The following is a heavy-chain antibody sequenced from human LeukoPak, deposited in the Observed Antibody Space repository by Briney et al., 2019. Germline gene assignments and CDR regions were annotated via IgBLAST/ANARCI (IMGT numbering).Heavy chain of an antibody. V-gene: IGHV3-23*01. CDR3: AGVDGYILDY. D-gene: IGHD5-24*01. Sequence: GGSLRLSCAASGFSFNNYAMSWVRQAPGKGLEWVSAISGSGGSTYYADSVKGRFTISRDNSKNTLYLQMNSLRAEDTAVYYCAGVDGYILDYWGQGTLVTVSS. J-gene: IGHJ4*02. CDR2: ISGSGGST. CDR1: GFSFNNYA.